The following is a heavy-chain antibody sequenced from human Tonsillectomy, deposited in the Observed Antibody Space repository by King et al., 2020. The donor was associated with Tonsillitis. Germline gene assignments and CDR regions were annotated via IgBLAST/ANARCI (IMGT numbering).Heavy chain of an antibody. V-gene: IGHV3-21*01. J-gene: IGHJ4*02. CDR1: GFTFSSYS. CDR3: ARPSEMYYYDSSAYNFDY. Sequence: VQLVESGGGLVKPGGSLRLSCAASGFTFSSYSMNWVRQAPGKGLEWVSSISSSDSYIYYADSVKGRFTISRDNAKNSLYLQMNSLRAEDTAVYYCARPSEMYYYDSSAYNFDYWGQGTLVTVSS. CDR2: ISSSDSYI. D-gene: IGHD3-22*01.